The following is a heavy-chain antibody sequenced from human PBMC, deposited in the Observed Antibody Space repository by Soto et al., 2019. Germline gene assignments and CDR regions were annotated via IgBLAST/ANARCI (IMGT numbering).Heavy chain of an antibody. D-gene: IGHD6-19*01. J-gene: IGHJ3*02. CDR2: IGAYNGNT. CDR1: GYTFTSYG. V-gene: IGHV1-18*01. Sequence: ASVKVSCKGAGYTFTSYGISWGRQAPGQGLEWMGWIGAYNGNTNYAQKLQGRVTMTTDTSTSTAYMELRSLRSDDTAVYYCARDGHYSSGWNDAFDIWGQGTMVTVSS. CDR3: ARDGHYSSGWNDAFDI.